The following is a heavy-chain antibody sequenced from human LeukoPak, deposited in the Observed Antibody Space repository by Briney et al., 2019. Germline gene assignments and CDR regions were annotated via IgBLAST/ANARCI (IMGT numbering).Heavy chain of an antibody. CDR3: ARNPIMRDYDDY. V-gene: IGHV3-7*01. CDR2: IKQDGSEK. Sequence: GGSLRLSRAASGFTLSGYWMSWVRQAPGKGLEWVANIKQDGSEKYYVDSVKGRFTISRDNAKNSLYLQMSSLRAEDTAMYYCARNPIMRDYDDYWGQGTLVTVSS. CDR1: GFTLSGYW. J-gene: IGHJ4*02. D-gene: IGHD4-17*01.